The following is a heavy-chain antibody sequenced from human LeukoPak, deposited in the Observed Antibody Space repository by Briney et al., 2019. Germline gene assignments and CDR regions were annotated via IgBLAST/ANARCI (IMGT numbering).Heavy chain of an antibody. J-gene: IGHJ5*02. CDR3: ASGYGSGSYPPRNNWFDP. V-gene: IGHV1-24*01. D-gene: IGHD3-10*01. Sequence: GASVKVSCKVSGYTLTELSMHWVRQAPGKGLEWMGGFDPEDGETIYAQKFQGRVTMTEDTSTDTAYMELSSLRSEDTAVYYCASGYGSGSYPPRNNWFDPWGQGTLVTVSS. CDR2: FDPEDGET. CDR1: GYTLTELS.